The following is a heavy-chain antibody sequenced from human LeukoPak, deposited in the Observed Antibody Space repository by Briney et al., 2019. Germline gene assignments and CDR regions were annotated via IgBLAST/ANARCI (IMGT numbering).Heavy chain of an antibody. J-gene: IGHJ4*02. CDR1: GFTFNNYG. D-gene: IGHD5-24*01. Sequence: PGGSLRLSCAASGFTFNNYGMSWVRQAPGKGLEWASAISGSGGSTYYADSVKGRFTISRDNSKNTLYLQMNSLRAEDTAVYYCAKGWFRVEMATIDPYFDYWGQGTLVTVSS. CDR3: AKGWFRVEMATIDPYFDY. CDR2: ISGSGGST. V-gene: IGHV3-23*01.